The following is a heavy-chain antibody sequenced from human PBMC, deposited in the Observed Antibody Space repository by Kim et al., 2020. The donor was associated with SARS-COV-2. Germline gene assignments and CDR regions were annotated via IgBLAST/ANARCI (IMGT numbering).Heavy chain of an antibody. CDR3: AREAGGISWLRLRGEVHYYYGMDV. D-gene: IGHD5-12*01. CDR2: IYYSGST. Sequence: SETLSLTCTVSGGSISSYYWSWIRQPPGKGLEWIGYIYYSGSTNYNPSLKSRVTISVDTSKNQFSLKLSSVTAADTAVYYCAREAGGISWLRLRGEVHYYYGMDVGGQGTTVTVSS. CDR1: GGSISSYY. J-gene: IGHJ6*02. V-gene: IGHV4-59*01.